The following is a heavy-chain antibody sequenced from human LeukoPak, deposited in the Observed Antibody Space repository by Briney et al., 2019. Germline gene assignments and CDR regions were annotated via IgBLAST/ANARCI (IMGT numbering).Heavy chain of an antibody. CDR1: GFTFGSYG. V-gene: IGHV3-30*02. J-gene: IGHJ4*02. Sequence: GGSLRLSCAASGFTFGSYGMHWVRQAPGKGLDWVAFVRYDGNNPYYSASVKGRFTISRDNSKNTLYLQINSLRAEDTAIYYCAKDHLPGIVVADRDYWGQGTLVTVSS. CDR3: AKDHLPGIVVADRDY. CDR2: VRYDGNNP. D-gene: IGHD6-19*01.